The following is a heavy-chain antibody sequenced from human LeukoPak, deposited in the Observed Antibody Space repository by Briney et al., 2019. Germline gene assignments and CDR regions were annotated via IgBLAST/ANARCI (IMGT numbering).Heavy chain of an antibody. D-gene: IGHD5-24*01. CDR1: GFTVSSNY. J-gene: IGHJ4*02. CDR3: ARGLVEMATIYFDY. CDR2: IYSAGST. Sequence: GGSLRLSCAASGFTVSSNYMSWVRQAPGKGLEWVSVIYSAGSTYYADSVKGRFTISRDNSKDTLYLQMNSLRAEDTAVYYCARGLVEMATIYFDYWGQGTLVTVSS. V-gene: IGHV3-53*01.